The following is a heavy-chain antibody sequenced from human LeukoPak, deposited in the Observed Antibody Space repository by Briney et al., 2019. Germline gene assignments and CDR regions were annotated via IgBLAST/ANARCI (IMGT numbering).Heavy chain of an antibody. D-gene: IGHD6-13*01. CDR2: IRKDGINT. V-gene: IGHV3-30*02. J-gene: IGHJ4*02. CDR1: RFSFSSYT. Sequence: GGSLRLSCAVSRFSFSSYTMHWVRQAPGKGLEWVSFIRKDGINTNYVDSVKGRFTISRDASNKMVYLQMNSLRTEDMAVYYCAKDRAGNSWNFDYWGQGILVAVSS. CDR3: AKDRAGNSWNFDY.